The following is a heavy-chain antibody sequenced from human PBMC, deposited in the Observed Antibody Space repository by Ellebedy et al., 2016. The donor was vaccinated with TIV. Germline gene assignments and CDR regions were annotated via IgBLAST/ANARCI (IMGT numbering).Heavy chain of an antibody. CDR1: GFTFDDYA. J-gene: IGHJ4*02. Sequence: GGSLRLSXAASGFTFDDYAMHWVRQAPGKGLEWVSGISWNSGSIGYVDSVKGRFTISRDNAKNSLYLQMNSLRAEDTALYYCARDFGDFWGQGTLVTVSP. CDR2: ISWNSGSI. CDR3: ARDFGDF. V-gene: IGHV3-9*01. D-gene: IGHD3-10*01.